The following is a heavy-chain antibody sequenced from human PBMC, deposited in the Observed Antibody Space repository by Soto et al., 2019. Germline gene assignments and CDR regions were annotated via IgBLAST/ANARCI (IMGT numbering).Heavy chain of an antibody. D-gene: IGHD4-17*01. CDR1: GGSVSSGDFS. V-gene: IGHV4-39*01. CDR2: IDSSGTT. Sequence: QLRLQESGPRLLKPSETLSLTCVVSGGSVSSGDFSWGWIRQPPGKGPDWVATIDSSGTTSYNPSLHRRVSISMDTSRNEISMELTFVTATDTSLYSCVRLPPTVTPGKNFYFYMDVWGQGATVIVSS. CDR3: VRLPPTVTPGKNFYFYMDV. J-gene: IGHJ6*03.